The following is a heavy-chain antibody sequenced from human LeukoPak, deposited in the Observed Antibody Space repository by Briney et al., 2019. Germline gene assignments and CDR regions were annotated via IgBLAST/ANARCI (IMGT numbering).Heavy chain of an antibody. J-gene: IGHJ4*02. V-gene: IGHV3-30*02. D-gene: IGHD6-13*01. CDR3: ARDRYRGAAAGSFDY. Sequence: GGSLRLSCAASGFTFSSYGMHWVRQAPGKGLEWVAFIRYDGSNKYYADSVKGRFTISRDNSKNTLYLQMNSLRAEDTAVYYCARDRYRGAAAGSFDYWGQGTLVTVSS. CDR1: GFTFSSYG. CDR2: IRYDGSNK.